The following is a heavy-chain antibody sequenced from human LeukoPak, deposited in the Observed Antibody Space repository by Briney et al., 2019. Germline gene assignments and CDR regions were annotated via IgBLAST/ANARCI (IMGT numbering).Heavy chain of an antibody. Sequence: PGRSLRLSYAASGFTFSSYGMHWVRQAPGKGLEWVAVIWYDGSNKYYADSVKGRFTISRDNSKNTLYLQMNSLRAEDTAVYYCAKDTNYDSSGYFFDYWGQGTLVTVSS. J-gene: IGHJ4*02. CDR1: GFTFSSYG. CDR2: IWYDGSNK. V-gene: IGHV3-33*06. CDR3: AKDTNYDSSGYFFDY. D-gene: IGHD3-22*01.